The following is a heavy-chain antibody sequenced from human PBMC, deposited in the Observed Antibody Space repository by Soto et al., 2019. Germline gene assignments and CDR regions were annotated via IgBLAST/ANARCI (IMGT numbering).Heavy chain of an antibody. CDR2: ISDDGVSK. Sequence: PGGPLRLSCAASGFTFSNYGMHWVRQAPGKGLEWVAVISDDGVSKYYADSVQGRFTISRDNSESAVFLQMNSLRPDDTAVYFCARAYCLSSGTSYTLYYWGQGTQVTVSS. V-gene: IGHV3-30*03. J-gene: IGHJ4*02. CDR1: GFTFSNYG. CDR3: ARAYCLSSGTSYTLYY. D-gene: IGHD3-10*01.